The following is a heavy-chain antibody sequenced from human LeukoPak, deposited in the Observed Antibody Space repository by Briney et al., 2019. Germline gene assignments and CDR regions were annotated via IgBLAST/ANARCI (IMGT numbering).Heavy chain of an antibody. D-gene: IGHD2-2*01. V-gene: IGHV1-46*01. J-gene: IGHJ5*02. CDR2: INPSGGST. CDR3: ARESSDIVVVPAAIFFDP. Sequence: ASVKVSCKASGYTFTSYYTHWVRQAPGQGLEWMGIINPSGGSTSYAQKFQGRVTMTRDTSTSTVYMELRSLRSDDTAVYYCARESSDIVVVPAAIFFDPWGQGTLVTVSS. CDR1: GYTFTSYY.